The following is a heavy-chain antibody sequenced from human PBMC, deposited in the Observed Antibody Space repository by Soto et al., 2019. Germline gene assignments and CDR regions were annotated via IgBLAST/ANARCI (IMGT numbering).Heavy chain of an antibody. J-gene: IGHJ4*02. CDR1: GGSISSSSYY. V-gene: IGHV4-39*01. CDR2: IYYSGST. CDR3: ARTLGYGSYYFDY. D-gene: IGHD3-10*01. Sequence: SETLSLTCPVSGGSISSSSYYWGWIRQPPGKGLEWIGSIYYSGSTYYNPSLKSRVTISVDTSKNQFSLKLSSVTAADTAVYYCARTLGYGSYYFDYWGQGTLVTVSS.